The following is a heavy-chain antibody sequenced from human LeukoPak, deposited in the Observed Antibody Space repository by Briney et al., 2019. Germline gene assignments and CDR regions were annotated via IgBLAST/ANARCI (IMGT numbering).Heavy chain of an antibody. J-gene: IGHJ2*01. Sequence: GGSLRLACAASGFTFSSYSMNWVRQAPGKGLEWVSSISSSSSYIYYAGSVKGRFTISRDNAKNSLYLQMNSLRAEDTAVYYCARAPPLYCSSTSCYWDWYFDLWGRGTLVTVSS. CDR2: ISSSSSYI. V-gene: IGHV3-21*01. CDR3: ARAPPLYCSSTSCYWDWYFDL. D-gene: IGHD2-2*01. CDR1: GFTFSSYS.